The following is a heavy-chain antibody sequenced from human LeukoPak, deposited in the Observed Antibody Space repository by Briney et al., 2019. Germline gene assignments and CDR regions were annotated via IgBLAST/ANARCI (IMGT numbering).Heavy chain of an antibody. Sequence: GESLKISCKGSGYSFTSYWISWVRQMPGKGLEWMGIIYPGDSETRYSPSFQGQVTISADKSISIAYLQWSSLKASDTAMYYCARRGGSYLHWFDPWGQGTLVTVSS. CDR3: ARRGGSYLHWFDP. V-gene: IGHV5-51*01. CDR1: GYSFTSYW. D-gene: IGHD1-26*01. CDR2: IYPGDSET. J-gene: IGHJ5*02.